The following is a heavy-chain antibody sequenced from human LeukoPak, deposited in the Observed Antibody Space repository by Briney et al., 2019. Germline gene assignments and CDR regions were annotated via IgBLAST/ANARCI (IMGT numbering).Heavy chain of an antibody. CDR2: ISSSGSTI. V-gene: IGHV3-48*03. CDR3: ARDPIPIVGDTMEFDFDY. D-gene: IGHD1-26*01. Sequence: TGGSLRLSCAASGFPFRSYEMNWVRQDPGKGLEWVSYISSSGSTIYYADSVKGRFTISRDNAKNSLYLQMNSLRAEDTAVYYCARDPIPIVGDTMEFDFDYWGQGTLVTVSS. J-gene: IGHJ4*02. CDR1: GFPFRSYE.